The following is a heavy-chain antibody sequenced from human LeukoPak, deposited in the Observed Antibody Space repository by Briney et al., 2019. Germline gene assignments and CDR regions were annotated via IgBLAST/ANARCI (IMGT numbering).Heavy chain of an antibody. D-gene: IGHD3-10*01. CDR3: ARVLWFGESKRDY. Sequence: GGSLRLSCAASGFTFSSYGMSWVRQAPGKGLEWVSAISGSGGSTYYADSVKGRFTISRDNSKNTLYLQMNSLRAEDTAVYYCARVLWFGESKRDYWGQGTLVTVSS. CDR2: ISGSGGST. CDR1: GFTFSSYG. V-gene: IGHV3-23*01. J-gene: IGHJ4*02.